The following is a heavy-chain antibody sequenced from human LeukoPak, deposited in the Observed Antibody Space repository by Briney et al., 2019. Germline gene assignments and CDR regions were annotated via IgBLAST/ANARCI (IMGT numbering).Heavy chain of an antibody. D-gene: IGHD6-13*01. V-gene: IGHV4-59*08. J-gene: IGHJ4*02. CDR2: ISYSGST. Sequence: PSETLSLTCTVSGGSINNYCWSWTRLPPGKGLEWIAYISYSGSTDYNPSLKSRVTISVDTSKNQFSLKLSSVSAADTAVYYCARLRSSTWLLTDSWGQGTLVTISS. CDR3: ARLRSSTWLLTDS. CDR1: GGSINNYC.